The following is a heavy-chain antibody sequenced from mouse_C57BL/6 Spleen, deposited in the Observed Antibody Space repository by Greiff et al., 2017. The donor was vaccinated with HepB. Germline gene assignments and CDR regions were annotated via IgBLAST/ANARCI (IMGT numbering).Heavy chain of an antibody. V-gene: IGHV1-55*01. J-gene: IGHJ4*01. CDR1: GYTFTSYW. CDR2: IYPGSGST. Sequence: QVQLQQPGAELVKPGASVKMSCKASGYTFTSYWITWVKQRPGQGLEWIGDIYPGSGSTNYNEKFKSKATLTVDTSSSTAYMQLSSLTSEDSAVYYCARGVLRDYYAMDYWGQGTSVTVSS. CDR3: ARGVLRDYYAMDY. D-gene: IGHD1-1*01.